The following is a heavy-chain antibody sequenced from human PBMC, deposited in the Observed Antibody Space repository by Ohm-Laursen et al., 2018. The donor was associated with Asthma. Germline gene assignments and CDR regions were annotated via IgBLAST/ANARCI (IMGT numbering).Heavy chain of an antibody. D-gene: IGHD4-11*01. CDR3: ATGGNSNYAVSYYYYYGMDV. J-gene: IGHJ6*02. CDR2: FDPEDGET. CDR1: GYTLTELS. V-gene: IGHV1-24*01. Sequence: SVKVSCKVSGYTLTELSMHWVRQAPGKGLEWMGGFDPEDGETIYAQKFQGRVTMTEDTSTDTAYMELSSLRSEDTAVYYCATGGNSNYAVSYYYYYGMDVWGQGTTVTVSS.